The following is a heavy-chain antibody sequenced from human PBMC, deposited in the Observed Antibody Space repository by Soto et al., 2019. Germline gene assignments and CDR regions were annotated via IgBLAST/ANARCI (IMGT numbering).Heavy chain of an antibody. CDR1: GGSFNRHT. J-gene: IGHJ4*02. D-gene: IGHD3-22*01. Sequence: QVQLVQSGAEVRKPGSSVRVSCKASGGSFNRHTISWVRQAPGQGLEWMGGIIPIFGTANHAKKFQGRVTIIADESTSTVYMELSSLRSDDTAMYYCARGWGYDSTDYYYAYWGQGTLVIVSS. CDR3: ARGWGYDSTDYYYAY. CDR2: IIPIFGTA. V-gene: IGHV1-69*01.